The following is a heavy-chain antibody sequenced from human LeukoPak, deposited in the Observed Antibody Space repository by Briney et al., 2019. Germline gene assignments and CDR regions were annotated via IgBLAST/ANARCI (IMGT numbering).Heavy chain of an antibody. D-gene: IGHD1-1*01. CDR2: ISANNGNT. V-gene: IGHV1-18*01. CDR1: GYTFTSYG. J-gene: IGHJ4*02. CDR3: ASTPTGRPLDY. Sequence: ASVTASSKSSGYTFTSYGISWVRQAPGQGLEWMGWISANNGNTDYAQKFQGRVTMTTDTSTSTAYMELRGLRSDDTAVYYCASTPTGRPLDYWGQGTLVTVSS.